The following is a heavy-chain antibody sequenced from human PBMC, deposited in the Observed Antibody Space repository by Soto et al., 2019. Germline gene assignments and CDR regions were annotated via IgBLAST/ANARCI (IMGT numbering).Heavy chain of an antibody. Sequence: PSETLSLTCTVSGGSINNYYWGWIRQPPGKGLEWIGYIYYSGRTSYNPSLKSRVTISVDTSKNQFSLKLSSVTAADTAVYYCAKHRDFYGNTCYSGEFAPRAQGTLVLVSS. CDR1: GGSINNYY. CDR2: IYYSGRT. D-gene: IGHD2-15*01. CDR3: AKHRDFYGNTCYSGEFAP. V-gene: IGHV4-59*08. J-gene: IGHJ5*02.